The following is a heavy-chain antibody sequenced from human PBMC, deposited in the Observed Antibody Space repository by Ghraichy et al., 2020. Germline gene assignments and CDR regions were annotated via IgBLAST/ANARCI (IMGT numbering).Heavy chain of an antibody. J-gene: IGHJ6*02. CDR2: IYSGGST. Sequence: GESLNISCAASGFTVSSNYMSWVRQAPGKGLEWVSVIYSGGSTYYADSVKGRFTISRDNSKNTLYLQMNSLRAEDTAVYYCARDGYGDRPDYYYGMDVWGQGTTVTVSS. V-gene: IGHV3-53*01. D-gene: IGHD4-17*01. CDR1: GFTVSSNY. CDR3: ARDGYGDRPDYYYGMDV.